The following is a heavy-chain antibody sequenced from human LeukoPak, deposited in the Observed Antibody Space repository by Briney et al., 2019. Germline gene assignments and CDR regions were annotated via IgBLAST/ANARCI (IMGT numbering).Heavy chain of an antibody. CDR1: GFPFSSYV. CDR2: ISHDASHK. D-gene: IGHD1-26*01. V-gene: IGHV3-30*16. Sequence: GGSLRLSCAASGFPFSSYVMPWVRQAPGKGLEWVAVISHDASHKYYADSVKGRFTISRDNSMNTLYLQMDSLRVEDTAVYFCARDRVGSSQFDYWGQGTLVTVSS. CDR3: ARDRVGSSQFDY. J-gene: IGHJ4*02.